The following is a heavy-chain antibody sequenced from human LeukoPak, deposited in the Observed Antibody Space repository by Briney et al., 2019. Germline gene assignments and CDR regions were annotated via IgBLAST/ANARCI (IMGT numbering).Heavy chain of an antibody. V-gene: IGHV1-69*13. CDR3: ARAQYSGSYHEPFDY. CDR2: IIPIFGTA. D-gene: IGHD1-26*01. Sequence: SVKVSCKASGGTFSSYAISWVRQAPGQGLEWMGGIIPIFGTANYAQKFQGRVTITADESTSTAYMELSSLRSEDTAVYYCARAQYSGSYHEPFDYWGQGTLVTVSS. J-gene: IGHJ4*02. CDR1: GGTFSSYA.